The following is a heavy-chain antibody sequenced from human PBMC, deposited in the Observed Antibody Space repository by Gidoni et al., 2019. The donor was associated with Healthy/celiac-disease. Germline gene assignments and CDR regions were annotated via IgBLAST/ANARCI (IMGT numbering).Heavy chain of an antibody. CDR2: ISGSGGST. D-gene: IGHD3-10*01. Sequence: EVQLLESGGGLVQPGGSLSLSCAASGFPFSSYAMSWVRQAPGKGLEWVSAISGSGGSTYNADSVKGRFTISRDNSKNTLYLQMNSLRAEDTAVYYCAKDWGSGSYRAFDIWGQGTMVTVSS. CDR1: GFPFSSYA. CDR3: AKDWGSGSYRAFDI. J-gene: IGHJ3*02. V-gene: IGHV3-23*01.